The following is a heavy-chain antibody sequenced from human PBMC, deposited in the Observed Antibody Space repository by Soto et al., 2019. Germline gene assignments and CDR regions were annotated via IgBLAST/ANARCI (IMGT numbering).Heavy chain of an antibody. CDR2: MNIDTGGT. V-gene: IGHV1-2*06. Sequence: ASVKVSCKASGYRFTTYYIHWVRQAPGQGLEWMGRMNIDTGGTTYAQKFQGRVTMTRDTSISTAYMEVSSVKSDDTAMYYCARDGNFAFRGYSFAFDLWGQGTLVTVSS. CDR3: ARDGNFAFRGYSFAFDL. CDR1: GYRFTTYY. J-gene: IGHJ4*02. D-gene: IGHD5-18*01.